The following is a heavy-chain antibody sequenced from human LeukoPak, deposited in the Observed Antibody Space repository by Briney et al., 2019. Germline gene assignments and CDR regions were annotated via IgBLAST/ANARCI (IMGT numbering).Heavy chain of an antibody. V-gene: IGHV1-2*02. J-gene: IGHJ6*03. Sequence: GASVKVSCKASGYTFTGYYMHWVRQAPGQGLEWMGWINPNSGGTNYAQKFQGRVTMTRDTSISTAYMELSRLRSDDTAVYYCATSPMVRGVITGYNYYYMDVWGKGTTVTVSS. CDR2: INPNSGGT. D-gene: IGHD3-10*01. CDR1: GYTFTGYY. CDR3: ATSPMVRGVITGYNYYYMDV.